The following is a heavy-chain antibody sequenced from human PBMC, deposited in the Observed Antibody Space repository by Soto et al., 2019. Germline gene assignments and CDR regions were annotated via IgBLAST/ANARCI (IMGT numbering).Heavy chain of an antibody. J-gene: IGHJ4*02. Sequence: ASVKVSCKVSGYTLTELSMHWVRQAPGKGLEWMGGFDPEDVETIYAQKFQGRVTMTEDTSTDTAYMELSSLRSEDTAVYYCATVWGAAAGYYFDYWGQGALVTVSS. V-gene: IGHV1-24*01. CDR1: GYTLTELS. CDR2: FDPEDVET. D-gene: IGHD6-13*01. CDR3: ATVWGAAAGYYFDY.